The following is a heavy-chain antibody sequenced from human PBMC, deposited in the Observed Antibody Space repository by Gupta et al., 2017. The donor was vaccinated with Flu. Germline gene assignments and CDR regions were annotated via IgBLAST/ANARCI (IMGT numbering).Heavy chain of an antibody. CDR1: GGSISSGSYY. V-gene: IGHV4-61*02. Sequence: QVQLQESGPGLVKPSQTLSLTCTVSGGSISSGSYYWSWIRPPAGKGLEWIGRIYTSGSTNYNPSLKSRVTISVDTSKNQFSLKLSSVTAADTAVYYCAREGEYYYGSGSYYNHWYYGMDVWGQGTTVTASS. CDR2: IYTSGST. CDR3: AREGEYYYGSGSYYNHWYYGMDV. J-gene: IGHJ6*02. D-gene: IGHD3-10*01.